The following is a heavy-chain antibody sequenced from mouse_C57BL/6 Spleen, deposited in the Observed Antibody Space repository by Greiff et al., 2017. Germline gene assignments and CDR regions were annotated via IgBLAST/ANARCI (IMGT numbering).Heavy chain of an antibody. CDR3: AVDYYGRSWFAY. Sequence: QVQLKQSGAELVKPGASVKISCKASGYAFSSYWMNWVKQRPGKGLEWIGQIYPGDGDTNYNGKFKGKATLTADKSSSTAYMQLSSLTSEDSAVYFCAVDYYGRSWFAYWGQGTLVTVSA. CDR1: GYAFSSYW. J-gene: IGHJ3*01. CDR2: IYPGDGDT. V-gene: IGHV1-80*01. D-gene: IGHD1-1*01.